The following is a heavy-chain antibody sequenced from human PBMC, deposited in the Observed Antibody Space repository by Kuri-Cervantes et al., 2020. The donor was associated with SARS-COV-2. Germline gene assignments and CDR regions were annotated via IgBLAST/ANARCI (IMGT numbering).Heavy chain of an antibody. CDR3: ARRSGYYPYYFDY. D-gene: IGHD3-22*01. Sequence: SETLSLTCTVSGGSISSGSYYWSWIRQPAGKGLEWIGYIYTSGSTNYNPSLKSRVTISVDTSKSQFSLKLSSVTAADTAVYYCARRSGYYPYYFDYWGQGTLVTVSS. CDR1: GGSISSGSYY. V-gene: IGHV4-61*09. J-gene: IGHJ4*02. CDR2: IYTSGST.